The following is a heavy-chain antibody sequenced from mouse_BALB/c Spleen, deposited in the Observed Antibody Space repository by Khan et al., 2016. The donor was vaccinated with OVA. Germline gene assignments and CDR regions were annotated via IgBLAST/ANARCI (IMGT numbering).Heavy chain of an antibody. CDR2: IDPENGKT. J-gene: IGHJ3*01. CDR1: GFNIKDYY. Sequence: VQLQQSGAELVRPGALVKLSCKASGFNIKDYYIHWVTQRPEQGLEWIGWIDPENGKTIYDPKFQGKASITTDTSSTTVYLQPSSMTSADTSVYDGARSGYFAWFGYGGQGTLVTVSA. V-gene: IGHV14-1*02. CDR3: ARSGYFAWFGY.